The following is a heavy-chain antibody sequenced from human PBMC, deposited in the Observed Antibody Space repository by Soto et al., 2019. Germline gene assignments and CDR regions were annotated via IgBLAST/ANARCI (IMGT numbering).Heavy chain of an antibody. J-gene: IGHJ5*02. Sequence: TGGSLRLSCAASGFTFSSYWMHWARQAPGKGLVWVSRINTDGSSTTYADSVKGRFTISRDNAKNTVYLQMNNLRVEDTAVYYCVRIIGPTWGQGTLVTVSS. D-gene: IGHD2-15*01. CDR1: GFTFSSYW. CDR3: VRIIGPT. V-gene: IGHV3-74*01. CDR2: INTDGSST.